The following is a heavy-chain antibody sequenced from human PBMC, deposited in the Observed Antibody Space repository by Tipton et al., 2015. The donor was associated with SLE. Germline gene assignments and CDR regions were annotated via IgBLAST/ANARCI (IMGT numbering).Heavy chain of an antibody. CDR2: INRSGST. D-gene: IGHD3-10*01. V-gene: IGHV4-34*01. J-gene: IGHJ6*03. CDR1: GGSFSGYY. CDR3: ARVLFSIVAIPGTIYYYSSMDV. Sequence: LRLSCAVYGGSFSGYYWSWIRQPPGKGLEWIGEINRSGSTNYNPSLKSRVTISVDTSKNQFSLKLTSVTAADTAVYYCARVLFSIVAIPGTIYYYSSMDVRDKGNPVTVSS.